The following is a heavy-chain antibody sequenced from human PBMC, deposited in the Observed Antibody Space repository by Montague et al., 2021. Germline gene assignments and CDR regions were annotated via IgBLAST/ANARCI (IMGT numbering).Heavy chain of an antibody. V-gene: IGHV4-4*02. Sequence: SETLPLTCAVSGGSISSNNWWTWVRQPPGKGLEWIGEIFHNGSTTYSPSLKSRVTISMDKSKNQFSLKLTSVTAADTAVYYCARVAAWGYYDTSGPNWFGPWGQGTLVTVSS. J-gene: IGHJ5*02. CDR2: IFHNGST. CDR3: ARVAAWGYYDTSGPNWFGP. CDR1: GGSISSNNW. D-gene: IGHD3-22*01.